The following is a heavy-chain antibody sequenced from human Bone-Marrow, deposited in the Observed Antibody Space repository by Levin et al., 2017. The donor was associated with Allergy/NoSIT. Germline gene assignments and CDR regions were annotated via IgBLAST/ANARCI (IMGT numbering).Heavy chain of an antibody. CDR3: VRVYYYDGSGYYYEDS. V-gene: IGHV1-2*02. Sequence: GGSLRLSCKASGYTFTGYHIHWVRQAPGQGLEWMGWFNPNSGGADYAQKFQDRVTMTRDTSFSTAYMELSRLRSDDTAVYYCVRVYYYDGSGYYYEDSWGQGTLVTVSS. D-gene: IGHD3-22*01. J-gene: IGHJ4*02. CDR2: FNPNSGGA. CDR1: GYTFTGYH.